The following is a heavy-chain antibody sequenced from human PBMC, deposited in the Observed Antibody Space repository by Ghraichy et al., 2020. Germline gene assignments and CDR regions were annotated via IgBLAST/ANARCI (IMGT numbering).Heavy chain of an antibody. D-gene: IGHD2-15*01. J-gene: IGHJ4*02. Sequence: SVKVSCKASGGTFSSYTISWVRQAPGQGLEWMGRIIPILGIANYTQKFQGRVTITADKSTSTAYMELSSLRSEDTAVYYCARAASEPIGGGSWLFDYWGQGTLVTVSS. CDR2: IIPILGIA. V-gene: IGHV1-69*02. CDR1: GGTFSSYT. CDR3: ARAASEPIGGGSWLFDY.